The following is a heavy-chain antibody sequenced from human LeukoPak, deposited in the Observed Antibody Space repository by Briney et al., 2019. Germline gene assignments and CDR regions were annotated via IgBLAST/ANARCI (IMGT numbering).Heavy chain of an antibody. CDR1: GYSFNTYW. Sequence: GESLKISCEGSGYSFNTYWIGWVRQMPGKGLEWMGIIYPGDSDTRYSPSFQGQVTISADKSISTAYLQWSSLKASDTAMYYCARASGALGATTFDYWGQGTLVTVSS. D-gene: IGHD1-26*01. CDR2: IYPGDSDT. CDR3: ARASGALGATTFDY. V-gene: IGHV5-51*01. J-gene: IGHJ4*02.